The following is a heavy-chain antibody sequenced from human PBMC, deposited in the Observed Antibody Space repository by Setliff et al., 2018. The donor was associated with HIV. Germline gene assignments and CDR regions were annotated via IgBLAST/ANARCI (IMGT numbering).Heavy chain of an antibody. CDR3: ARAPNSPYYSNVWYADH. CDR2: LYPGDSDT. Sequence: GESLKISCQTSGYSFTTYWIGWVRQLPGKGLEWMAILYPGDSDTRYSPSFQSQVTVSADKSIGTAYLQWNSLKAPDTALYFCARAPNSPYYSNVWYADHWGQGTLVTVSS. J-gene: IGHJ5*02. V-gene: IGHV5-51*01. D-gene: IGHD3-22*01. CDR1: GYSFTTYW.